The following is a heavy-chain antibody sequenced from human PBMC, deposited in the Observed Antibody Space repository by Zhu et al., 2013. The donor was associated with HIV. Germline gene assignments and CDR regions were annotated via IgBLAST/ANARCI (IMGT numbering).Heavy chain of an antibody. CDR3: ARESPGGGVWDIGSGPSCYGWFDR. J-gene: IGHJ5*02. V-gene: IGHV1-2*02. Sequence: QVQLVQSGAEAKKPGASLKVSCKTSGYTFTDFYIQWVRQAPGQGLEWVGWVNPNSGATNSLQKFRGRVTMTRDTSINTAYMELNALTSDDTAVYYCARESPGGGVWDIGSGPSCYGWFDRWGQGTLIIVSA. CDR1: GYTFTDFY. CDR2: VNPNSGAT. D-gene: IGHD2-15*01.